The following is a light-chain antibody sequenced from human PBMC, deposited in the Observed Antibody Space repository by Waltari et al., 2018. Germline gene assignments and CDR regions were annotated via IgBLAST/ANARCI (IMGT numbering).Light chain of an antibody. CDR2: KDN. CDR3: QSADSSGPSVV. CDR1: FLEKKS. Sequence: SYELTQPSSMSVSPGQTARTPCSGHFLEKKSGYLYQQKPGQAPILVIFKDNERPSGIPERFSGSSSGTTVTLTISGVQAEDEADYYCQSADSSGPSVVFGGGTKLT. V-gene: IGLV3-25*03. J-gene: IGLJ2*01.